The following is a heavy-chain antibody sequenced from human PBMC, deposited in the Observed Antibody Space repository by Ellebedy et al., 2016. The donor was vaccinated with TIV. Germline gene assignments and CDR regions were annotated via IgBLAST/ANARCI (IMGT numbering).Heavy chain of an antibody. Sequence: GSLRLSXTVSGGSISSSSYYWGWIRQPPGKGLEWIGSIYYSGSTYYNPSLKSRVTISVDTSKNQFSLKLSSVTAADTAVYCCARRPWGLYYYYYGMDVWGQGTTVTVSS. J-gene: IGHJ6*02. CDR1: GGSISSSSYY. D-gene: IGHD3-16*01. CDR3: ARRPWGLYYYYYGMDV. V-gene: IGHV4-39*01. CDR2: IYYSGST.